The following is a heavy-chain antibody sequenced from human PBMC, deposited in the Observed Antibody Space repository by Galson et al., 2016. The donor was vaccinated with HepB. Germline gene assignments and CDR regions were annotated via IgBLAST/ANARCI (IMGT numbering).Heavy chain of an antibody. D-gene: IGHD2-15*01. J-gene: IGHJ5*02. CDR1: GGTFSSFA. CDR2: TIPIFGTP. CDR3: ARSPGYCSGGSCRPTWFAP. V-gene: IGHV1-69*13. Sequence: SVKVSCKASGGTFSSFAISWVRQAPGQGLEWMGGTIPIFGTPIYAQKFQGRVTITADDSTRVAHMELRTLTSDDTAVYYCARSPGYCSGGSCRPTWFAPWGQGTLVTVSS.